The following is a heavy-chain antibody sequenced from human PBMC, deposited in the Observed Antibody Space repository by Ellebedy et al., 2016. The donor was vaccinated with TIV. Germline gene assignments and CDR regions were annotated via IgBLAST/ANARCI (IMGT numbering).Heavy chain of an antibody. J-gene: IGHJ4*02. D-gene: IGHD3-10*01. CDR1: GFTFRRYA. CDR2: IRSKDYGGTT. CDR3: TRSHYYDSGTYYPDF. Sequence: GESLKISCAASGFTFRRYAISWFRQTPGKGLEWVGFIRSKDYGGTTEYAESVEGRFTMSRDDSKRIAYLQMDSLNTEDTAVYYCTRSHYYDSGTYYPDFWGPGTLVTVSS. V-gene: IGHV3-49*03.